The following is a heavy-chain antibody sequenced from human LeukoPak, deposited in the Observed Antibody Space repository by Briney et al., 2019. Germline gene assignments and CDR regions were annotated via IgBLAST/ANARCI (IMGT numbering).Heavy chain of an antibody. J-gene: IGHJ6*03. CDR1: GYTFTGYY. CDR2: INPTSGGT. D-gene: IGHD2-21*02. Sequence: GASVKVSCKVSGYTFTGYYIHWVRQAPGQGLEWMGWINPTSGGTNYAQKLQGRVTMTRDTSISTAYMELSRLRSDDTAVYSCARGVTARGFYYYMDIWGRGTTVTISS. V-gene: IGHV1-2*02. CDR3: ARGVTARGFYYYMDI.